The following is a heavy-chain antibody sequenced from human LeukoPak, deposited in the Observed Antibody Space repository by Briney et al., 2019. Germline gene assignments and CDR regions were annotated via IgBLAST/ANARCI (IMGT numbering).Heavy chain of an antibody. V-gene: IGHV3-73*01. J-gene: IGHJ3*02. CDR2: IRSKANSYAT. CDR3: TKGFGELSI. D-gene: IGHD3-10*01. Sequence: GGSLRLSCAASGFTFSGSAMHWVRQASGKGLEWGGRIRSKANSYATAYAASVKGRFTISKDDSKNTAYLQMNSLKTEDTAVYYCTKGFGELSIWGQGTMVTVSS. CDR1: GFTFSGSA.